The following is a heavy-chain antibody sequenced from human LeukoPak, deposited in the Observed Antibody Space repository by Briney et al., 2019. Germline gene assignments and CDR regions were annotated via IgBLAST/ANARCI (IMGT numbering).Heavy chain of an antibody. V-gene: IGHV4-39*01. CDR3: ARTPLYYYDSSGYYEDY. CDR2: IYYSGST. CDR1: GGSISSSSYY. J-gene: IGHJ4*02. D-gene: IGHD3-22*01. Sequence: KTSETLSLTCTVSGGSISSSSYYWGWIRQPPGKGLEWIGSIYYSGSTYYNPSLKSQVTISVDTSKNQFSLKLSSVTAADTAVYYCARTPLYYYDSSGYYEDYWGQGTLVTVSS.